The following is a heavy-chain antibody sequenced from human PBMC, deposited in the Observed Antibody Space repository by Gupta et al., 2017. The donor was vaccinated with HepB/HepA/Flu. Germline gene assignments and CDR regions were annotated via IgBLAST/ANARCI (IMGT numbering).Heavy chain of an antibody. CDR1: GFTFSTYG. Sequence: QVQLVQSGGGGVQPGTSLRLSCAVSGFTFSTYGMHWVRQAPGKGLEWVAVISYDGSKKLYVDSVKGRFIISRDNSKNTLYLQMNNLRAEDTAVYYCAKDDGGNSYLYWGQGSLVTVSS. CDR2: ISYDGSKK. J-gene: IGHJ4*02. CDR3: AKDDGGNSYLY. V-gene: IGHV3-30*18. D-gene: IGHD4-23*01.